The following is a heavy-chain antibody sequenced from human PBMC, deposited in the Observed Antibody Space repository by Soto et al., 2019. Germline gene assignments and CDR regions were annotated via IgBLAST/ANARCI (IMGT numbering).Heavy chain of an antibody. CDR2: IYPRDSDT. CDR1: GYTFTNYW. D-gene: IGHD6-13*01. Sequence: GESLKISCETSGYTFTNYWIGWVRQMPGTGLEWMGIIYPRDSDTRYSPSFQDQVTMSVDKSIGAAYLQWSSLKASDTAMYYCVRHSGKIDSSVGPRTLAFWGQGTLVTVSS. CDR3: VRHSGKIDSSVGPRTLAF. J-gene: IGHJ4*02. V-gene: IGHV5-51*01.